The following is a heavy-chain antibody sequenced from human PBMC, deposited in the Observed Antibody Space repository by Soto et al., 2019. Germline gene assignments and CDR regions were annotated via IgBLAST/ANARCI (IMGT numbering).Heavy chain of an antibody. D-gene: IGHD5-18*01. V-gene: IGHV4-59*01. J-gene: IGHJ4*02. CDR3: ARSVNRGYSYGYGH. Sequence: WTWIRQTPGKGLEWIGYIYHTGSTSKNPSLKSRVTLSVDTSKNQLTLNLTSVTAADTAIYYCARSVNRGYSYGYGHWGQGTLVTVSA. CDR2: IYHTGST.